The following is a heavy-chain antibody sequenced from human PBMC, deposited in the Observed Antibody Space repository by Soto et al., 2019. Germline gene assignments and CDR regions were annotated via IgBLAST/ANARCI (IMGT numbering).Heavy chain of an antibody. CDR3: GKGGRQWLVTSDFYY. Sequence: VQLVESGGGVVQPGRSLRLSCAASGFTFSDYAMHWVRQAPGKGLEWVAVVSHDGRNTHYADSVKGRFTISRESSKNTVSLEMTSLRAEDTAVYYCGKGGRQWLVTSDFYYWGQGALVTVSS. CDR1: GFTFSDYA. CDR2: VSHDGRNT. V-gene: IGHV3-30*18. J-gene: IGHJ4*02. D-gene: IGHD6-19*01.